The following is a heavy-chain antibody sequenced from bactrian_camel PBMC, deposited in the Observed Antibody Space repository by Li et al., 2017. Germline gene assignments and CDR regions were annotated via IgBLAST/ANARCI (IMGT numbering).Heavy chain of an antibody. D-gene: IGHD3*01. CDR1: GFTFSTFS. V-gene: IGHV3S26*01. CDR3: ATAI. J-gene: IGHJ4*01. CDR2: TGGTT. Sequence: HVQLVESGGGLVQPGRSMRLSCAASGFTFSTFSAYWVRQAPGKGLEWVSSTGGTTSYTDSVKGRFTFSSDNAKNTVHLQMNSLKTEDTAVYYCATAIWGQGTQVTVS.